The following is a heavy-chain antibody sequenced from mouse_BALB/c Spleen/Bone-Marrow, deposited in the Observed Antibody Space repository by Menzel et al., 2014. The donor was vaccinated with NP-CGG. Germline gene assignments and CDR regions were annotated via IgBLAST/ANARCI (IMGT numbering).Heavy chain of an antibody. J-gene: IGHJ1*01. Sequence: VQLQQSGPELLKPGASVKVSCKASGYAFTSYNIYWVKQSHGKSLEWIGYIDPYNGGTNYNEKFKGKATLTVDKSSSTAYMHLSSLTSEDTAVYYCASYRYAWYFDVWGAGTTVTVSS. CDR2: IDPYNGGT. D-gene: IGHD2-14*01. CDR3: ASYRYAWYFDV. CDR1: GYAFTSYN. V-gene: IGHV1S135*01.